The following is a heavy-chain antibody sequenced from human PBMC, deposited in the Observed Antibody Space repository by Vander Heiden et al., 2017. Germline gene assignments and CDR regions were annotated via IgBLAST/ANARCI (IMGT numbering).Heavy chain of an antibody. CDR1: GGSISSYY. Sequence: QVQLQESGPGLVKPSETLSLTCTVSGGSISSYYWSWIRQPPGKGLEWIGYIYDSGSTNYNPSLKSRVTISVDTSKNQFSLKLTSVTAADTAVYYCARHSSAYYWFDPWGQGTLVTVSS. CDR3: ARHSSAYYWFDP. J-gene: IGHJ5*02. CDR2: IYDSGST. V-gene: IGHV4-59*01. D-gene: IGHD3-22*01.